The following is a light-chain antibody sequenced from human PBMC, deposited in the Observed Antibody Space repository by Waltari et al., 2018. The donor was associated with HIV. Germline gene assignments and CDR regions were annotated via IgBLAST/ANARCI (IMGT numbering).Light chain of an antibody. J-gene: IGLJ2*01. CDR2: EVS. Sequence: QSALTQPPSASGSPGQSVTISCTGTSSDVGGYNYVSWYQQHPGKAPKLMIYEVSKGHSGVPDCFSGSKSGNTASLTVSGLQAEEEADYYCSSYAGSNNHVVFGGGTKLTVL. CDR3: SSYAGSNNHVV. V-gene: IGLV2-8*01. CDR1: SSDVGGYNY.